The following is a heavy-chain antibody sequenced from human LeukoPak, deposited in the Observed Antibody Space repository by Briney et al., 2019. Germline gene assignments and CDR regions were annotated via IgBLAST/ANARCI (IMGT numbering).Heavy chain of an antibody. Sequence: GGSLRLSCAASGFTFSNYAMTWVRQAPGKGLEWVSVISGSGGSTYYADSVKGRFTISRDNSKNTLYLQMNSLRAEDTAVYYCAKESTRYSSPYWGQGTLVTVAS. CDR2: ISGSGGST. J-gene: IGHJ4*02. V-gene: IGHV3-23*01. CDR1: GFTFSNYA. CDR3: AKESTRYSSPY. D-gene: IGHD6-13*01.